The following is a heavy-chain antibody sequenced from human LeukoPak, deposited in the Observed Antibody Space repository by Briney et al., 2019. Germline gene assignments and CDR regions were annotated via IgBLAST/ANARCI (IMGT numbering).Heavy chain of an antibody. J-gene: IGHJ4*02. D-gene: IGHD3-16*01. CDR3: ARRHYVDLDY. CDR2: ISSSGSAI. V-gene: IGHV3-48*03. Sequence: PGGSLRLSCAASGFTFSSYEMNWVRQAPGKGLEWVSYISSSGSAIYYADSVKGRFTISRDNAKNSLYLQMNSLRAEDTAVYYCARRHYVDLDYWGQGTLVTVSS. CDR1: GFTFSSYE.